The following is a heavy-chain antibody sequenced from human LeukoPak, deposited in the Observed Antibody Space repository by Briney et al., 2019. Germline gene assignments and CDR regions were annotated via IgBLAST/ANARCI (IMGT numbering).Heavy chain of an antibody. CDR2: ISYDGSNK. Sequence: GGSLRLSCAASGFTFSSYAMRWVRQAPGKGLEWVAVISYDGSNKYYADSVKGRFTISRDNSKNTLYLQMNSLRAEDTAVYYCARDPPTSYGDYAIEHGMDVWGQGTTVTVSS. J-gene: IGHJ6*02. CDR1: GFTFSSYA. V-gene: IGHV3-30-3*01. D-gene: IGHD4-17*01. CDR3: ARDPPTSYGDYAIEHGMDV.